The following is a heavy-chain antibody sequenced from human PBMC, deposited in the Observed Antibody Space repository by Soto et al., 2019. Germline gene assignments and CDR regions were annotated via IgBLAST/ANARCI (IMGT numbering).Heavy chain of an antibody. CDR3: ARFFGSGFDY. CDR2: ISTSGATR. CDR1: GFTFSTDS. V-gene: IGHV3-48*02. J-gene: IGHJ4*02. D-gene: IGHD6-19*01. Sequence: EVQLVESGGGLVQPGGSLRLSCVASGFTFSTDSMNWVRQAPGKGLEWVAHISTSGATRYYADSVKGRFTISRDNAKTSLYLQMDSLRNEDTGVCYCARFFGSGFDYWGQGTLVTVSS.